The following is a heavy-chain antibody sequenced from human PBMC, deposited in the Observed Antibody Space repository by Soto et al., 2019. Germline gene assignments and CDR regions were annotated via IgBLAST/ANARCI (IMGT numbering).Heavy chain of an antibody. V-gene: IGHV1-18*01. CDR3: ARDLGNYYGSSGYTPLGY. CDR2: ISAYNGNT. J-gene: IGHJ4*02. CDR1: GYTFTSYG. D-gene: IGHD3-22*01. Sequence: QVQLVQSGAEVKKPGASVQVSCKASGYTFTSYGISWVRQAPAQGLQWMGWISAYNGNTNYAQKLQGRVTITTDTSTSRAYMELRSLRSDDTAGYYGARDLGNYYGSSGYTPLGYWGQGTMVTVSS.